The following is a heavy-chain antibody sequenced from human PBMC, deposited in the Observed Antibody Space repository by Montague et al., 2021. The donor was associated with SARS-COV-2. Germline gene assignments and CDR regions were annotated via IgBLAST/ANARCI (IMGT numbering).Heavy chain of an antibody. V-gene: IGHV3-11*01. Sequence: SRRLSLSASGFTFSDYYMTWIRQAPGKGLEWVSYISDSGYTIYYADSVKGRFTISRDNAKNSLYLQMNSLRAEDTAMYYCAKDAKAIAYRGQGTLVTVSS. CDR1: GFTFSDYY. D-gene: IGHD1-26*01. CDR2: ISDSGYTI. J-gene: IGHJ4*02. CDR3: AKDAKAIAY.